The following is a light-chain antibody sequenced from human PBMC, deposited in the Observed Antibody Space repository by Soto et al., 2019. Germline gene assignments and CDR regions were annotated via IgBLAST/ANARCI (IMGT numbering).Light chain of an antibody. Sequence: QSVLTQPASVSGSPGQSITISCTGTSSDVGGYNYVSWYQHHPGEAPKLIIFEVTKWPSGVPYRFSGSKSANTASLTISGLQAEDEADYFCNSYTTSATYVFGSGTKVTVL. V-gene: IGLV2-14*01. CDR1: SSDVGGYNY. J-gene: IGLJ1*01. CDR2: EVT. CDR3: NSYTTSATYV.